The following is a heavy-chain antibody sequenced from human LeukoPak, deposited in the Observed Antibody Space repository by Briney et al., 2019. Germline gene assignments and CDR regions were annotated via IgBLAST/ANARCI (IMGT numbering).Heavy chain of an antibody. J-gene: IGHJ4*02. CDR2: IRRRAYGGAA. CDR3: SRNGLVDFDY. Sequence: PGGSLRLSCTTSGFAFDDFAMRWVRQPAGKGLEWVGFIRRRAYGGAAEYAASVKGRFIISRDDSKGIAYLQMNSLKTEDTAVYDCSRNGLVDFDYWGQGSRVIVSP. V-gene: IGHV3-49*04. CDR1: GFAFDDFA.